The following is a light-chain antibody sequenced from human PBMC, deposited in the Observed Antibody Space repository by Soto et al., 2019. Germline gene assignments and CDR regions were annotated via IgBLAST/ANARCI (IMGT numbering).Light chain of an antibody. V-gene: IGLV3-21*04. Sequence: SYELTQPPSVSVAPGKTARITCGGNNIGSESVHWYQQKPGQAPVLVIYYDSARPPGIPERFSGSNSGNTATLSISRVEAGDEADYYCQVWDGSSDQQVFGGGTKVTVL. J-gene: IGLJ3*02. CDR1: NIGSES. CDR2: YDS. CDR3: QVWDGSSDQQV.